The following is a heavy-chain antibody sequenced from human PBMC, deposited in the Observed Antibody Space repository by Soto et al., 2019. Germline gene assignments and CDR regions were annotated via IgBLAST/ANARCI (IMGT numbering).Heavy chain of an antibody. V-gene: IGHV3-33*01. J-gene: IGHJ2*01. CDR2: IWYDGSNK. CDR3: ARELAPPQGYFDL. CDR1: GFTFSRYG. Sequence: QVQLVESGGGVVQPGRSLRLSCAASGFTFSRYGMHWVRQAPGKGLEWVAVIWYDGSNKYYADSVKGRFTISRDNSKNTLYLQMNSLRAEDTAVYYCARELAPPQGYFDLWGRGTLVTVSS.